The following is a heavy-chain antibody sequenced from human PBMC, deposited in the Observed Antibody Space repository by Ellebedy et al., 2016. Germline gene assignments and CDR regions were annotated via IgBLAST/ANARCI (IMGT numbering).Heavy chain of an antibody. J-gene: IGHJ3*02. V-gene: IGHV5-51*01. D-gene: IGHD4-17*01. CDR3: TRLRTTTATRLHDAFDI. CDR2: IYPGDSDT. Sequence: GESLKISXKGSGYIFTSNCIAWVRQMPGKGLEWMGIIYPGDSDTRYSPSFQGQVTISADKSISTAYLQWSSVKASDTAMYYCTRLRTTTATRLHDAFDIWGQGTMVTVSS. CDR1: GYIFTSNC.